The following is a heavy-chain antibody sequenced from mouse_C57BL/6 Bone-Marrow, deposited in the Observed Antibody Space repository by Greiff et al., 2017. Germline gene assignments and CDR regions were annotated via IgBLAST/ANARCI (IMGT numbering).Heavy chain of an antibody. CDR1: GYTFTSYG. CDR3: ARGDYYGSSYWFAY. Sequence: VQLQQSGAELARPGASVKLSCKASGYTFTSYGISWVKQRTGQGLEWIGEIYPRSGNTYYNEKFKGKATLTADKDSSTAYMELRSLTSEDSAVYFCARGDYYGSSYWFAYWGQGTLVTVSA. V-gene: IGHV1-81*01. D-gene: IGHD1-1*01. CDR2: IYPRSGNT. J-gene: IGHJ3*01.